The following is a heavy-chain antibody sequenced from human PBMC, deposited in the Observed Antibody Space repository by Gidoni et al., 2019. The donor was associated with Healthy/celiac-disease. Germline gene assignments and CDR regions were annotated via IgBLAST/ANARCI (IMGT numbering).Heavy chain of an antibody. J-gene: IGHJ4*02. V-gene: IGHV3-23*01. D-gene: IGHD3-3*01. CDR2: ISGSGGST. Sequence: EVQLLESGGGLVQPGGSLRLSCAASGFTFSSYAMSWVRQAPGKGLGWVSAISGSGGSTYYADSVKGRFTISRDNSKNTLYLQMNSLRAEDTAVYYCAKVPHDFWSGYPIFDYWGQGTLVTVSS. CDR3: AKVPHDFWSGYPIFDY. CDR1: GFTFSSYA.